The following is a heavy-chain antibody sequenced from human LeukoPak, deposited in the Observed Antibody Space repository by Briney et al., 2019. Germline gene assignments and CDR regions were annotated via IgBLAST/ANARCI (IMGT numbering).Heavy chain of an antibody. CDR2: INEYGSEK. V-gene: IGHV3-7*03. Sequence: GGSLRLSCAASGFTFSRYWMTWVRQAPGKGLEWVANINEYGSEKHCVDSVKGRFTISRDNAKNSLYLQMDSLRAEDTAVYYCAKDSGTRSDYWGQGTLVTVSS. D-gene: IGHD1-14*01. CDR3: AKDSGTRSDY. CDR1: GFTFSRYW. J-gene: IGHJ4*02.